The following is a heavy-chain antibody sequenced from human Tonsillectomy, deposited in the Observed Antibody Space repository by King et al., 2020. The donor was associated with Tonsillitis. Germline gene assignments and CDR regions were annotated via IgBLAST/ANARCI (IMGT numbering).Heavy chain of an antibody. D-gene: IGHD6-13*01. CDR3: ARSYSSRWYEWFGGMDV. CDR2: IYYSGST. Sequence: QLQESGPGLVKPSETLSLTCTVSGGSISSSSYYWGWIRQPPGKGLEWIGSIYYSGSTYYNPSLKSRVTISVDTSKNQFSLKLSSVPAADTAVYYCARSYSSRWYEWFGGMDVWGQGTTVTVSS. J-gene: IGHJ6*02. CDR1: GGSISSSSYY. V-gene: IGHV4-39*07.